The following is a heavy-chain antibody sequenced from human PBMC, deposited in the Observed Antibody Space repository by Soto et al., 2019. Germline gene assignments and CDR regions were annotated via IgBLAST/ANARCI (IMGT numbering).Heavy chain of an antibody. CDR3: ARGAGDYATPFDY. Sequence: SETLALTCTVPGGSLSNYYWSRIRQPAGKGLEWIGRIYTSGSPNYNPSLKSRVTTSVDTSKNQFSLRLRSVTAAATAFYYCARGAGDYATPFDYWGQGTLVTVSS. V-gene: IGHV4-4*07. CDR1: GGSLSNYY. CDR2: IYTSGSP. D-gene: IGHD4-17*01. J-gene: IGHJ4*02.